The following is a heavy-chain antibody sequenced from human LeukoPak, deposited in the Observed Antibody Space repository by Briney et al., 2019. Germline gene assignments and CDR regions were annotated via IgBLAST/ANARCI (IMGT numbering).Heavy chain of an antibody. V-gene: IGHV3-33*08. CDR1: GFTFSNYG. J-gene: IGHJ4*02. CDR3: ARDRWMVRGVAPDY. D-gene: IGHD3-10*01. CDR2: IWYDGSNK. Sequence: GGSLRLSCATSGFTFSNYGMHWVRQAPGKGLEWVAVIWYDGSNKYYADSVKGRFTISRDNSKNTLYLQMNSLRAEDTAVYYCARDRWMVRGVAPDYWGQGTLVTVSS.